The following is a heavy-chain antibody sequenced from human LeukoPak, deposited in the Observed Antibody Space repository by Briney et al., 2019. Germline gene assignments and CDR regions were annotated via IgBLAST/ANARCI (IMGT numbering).Heavy chain of an antibody. CDR2: IKQGGSEK. CDR3: ARVRGDHNFDY. V-gene: IGHV3-7*01. CDR1: GFTFISHW. J-gene: IGHJ4*02. D-gene: IGHD4-17*01. Sequence: TGGSLRLSCAASGFTFISHWMTWVRQAPGKGLEWVANIKQGGSEKYYVDSVKGRFTISRDNAKNSLYLQMNSLRAEDTAVYYCARVRGDHNFDYWGQGTLVTVSS.